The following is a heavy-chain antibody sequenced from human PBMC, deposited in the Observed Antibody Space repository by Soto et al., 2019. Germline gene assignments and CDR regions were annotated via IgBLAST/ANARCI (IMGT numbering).Heavy chain of an antibody. CDR1: GFTFSSYA. Sequence: QVQLVESGGGVAQPGRSLRLSCAASGFTFSSYAMHWVRQAPGKGLEWVAVISYDGSNTDYADSVKGRITISRDNYKNTLYVQRRSLRAEDTSVYYCARAEGDYSDSSGQEYFQHWGQGTLVTVSS. J-gene: IGHJ1*01. CDR2: ISYDGSNT. V-gene: IGHV3-30-3*01. CDR3: ARAEGDYSDSSGQEYFQH. D-gene: IGHD3-22*01.